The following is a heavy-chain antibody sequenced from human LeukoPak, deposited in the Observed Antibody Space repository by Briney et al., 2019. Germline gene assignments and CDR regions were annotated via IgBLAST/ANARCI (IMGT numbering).Heavy chain of an antibody. Sequence: SETLSLTCTVSGYSISSGYYWGWIRQPPGKGLEWIGSIYHSGSTYYNPSLKSRVTISVDTSKNQFSLKLSSVTAADTAVYYCARGGTTARFDPWGQGTLVTVSS. CDR2: IYHSGST. V-gene: IGHV4-38-2*02. CDR3: ARGGTTARFDP. J-gene: IGHJ5*02. CDR1: GYSISSGYY. D-gene: IGHD1-7*01.